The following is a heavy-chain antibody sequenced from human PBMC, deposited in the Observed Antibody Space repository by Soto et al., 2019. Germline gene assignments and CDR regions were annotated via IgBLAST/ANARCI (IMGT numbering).Heavy chain of an antibody. D-gene: IGHD3-10*01. CDR3: ASSSFLRSGDLFHGLDV. CDR1: GFTFDDYA. V-gene: IGHV3-9*01. CDR2: INWNSGSI. Sequence: GGSLRLSCAASGFTFDDYAMHWVRQAPGKGLEWVSGINWNSGSIGYADSVKGRFTISRDNAKTSLYLQMNSLRAEDTALYFCASSSFLRSGDLFHGLDVWGQGTTVTSP. J-gene: IGHJ6*02.